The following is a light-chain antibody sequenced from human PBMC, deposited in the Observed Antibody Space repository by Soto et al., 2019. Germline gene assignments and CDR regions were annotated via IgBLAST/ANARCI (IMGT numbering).Light chain of an antibody. V-gene: IGKV1-39*01. CDR1: QSISSY. J-gene: IGKJ4*01. CDR3: QQSYSTLLT. CDR2: AAS. Sequence: DIQMNQSPSSLSASVGDRVTITCRASQSISSYLNWYQQKPGKAPKLLIYAASSLQSVVPSRFSGSGSRTDFTLTISSLQPEDFATYYCQQSYSTLLTFGGGTKVELK.